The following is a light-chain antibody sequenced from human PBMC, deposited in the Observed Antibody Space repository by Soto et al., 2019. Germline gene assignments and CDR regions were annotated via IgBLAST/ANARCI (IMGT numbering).Light chain of an antibody. CDR2: GAS. CDR1: QSVSSN. CDR3: QQYNNWPPWT. V-gene: IGKV3-15*01. Sequence: EIVMTQSPATLSVSPGERATLSCRASQSVSSNVAWYQQTPGQAPRLLIYGASTRATGIPARFSVSGSGTEFTLTIRSLQSEDCAVYYCQQYNNWPPWTFGQGTKVEIK. J-gene: IGKJ1*01.